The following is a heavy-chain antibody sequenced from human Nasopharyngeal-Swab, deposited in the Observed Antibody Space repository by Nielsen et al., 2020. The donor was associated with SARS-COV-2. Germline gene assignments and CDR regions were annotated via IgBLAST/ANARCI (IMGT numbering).Heavy chain of an antibody. CDR2: IYYSGST. J-gene: IGHJ4*02. CDR3: ARDPPRFGELLPFDY. Sequence: SETLSLTCTVSGGSISSSSYYWGWIRQPPGKGLEWIGSIYYSGSTYYNPSLESRVTISVDTSKNQFSLKLSSVTAADTAVYYCARDPPRFGELLPFDYWGQGTLVTVSS. V-gene: IGHV4-39*07. CDR1: GGSISSSSYY. D-gene: IGHD3-10*01.